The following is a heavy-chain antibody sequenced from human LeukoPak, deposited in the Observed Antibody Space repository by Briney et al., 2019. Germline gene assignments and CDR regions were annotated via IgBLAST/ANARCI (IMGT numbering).Heavy chain of an antibody. CDR3: AKDAGYGSGSYEFWYFDL. CDR1: GFTFSSYA. CDR2: ISGSGGST. Sequence: GGSLRLSCAASGFTFSSYAMSWVRQAPGKGLEWVSAISGSGGSTYYADSVKGRFTISRDNSKNTLYLQMNSLRAEDTAVYYCAKDAGYGSGSYEFWYFDLWGRGTLVTVSS. J-gene: IGHJ2*01. D-gene: IGHD3-10*01. V-gene: IGHV3-23*01.